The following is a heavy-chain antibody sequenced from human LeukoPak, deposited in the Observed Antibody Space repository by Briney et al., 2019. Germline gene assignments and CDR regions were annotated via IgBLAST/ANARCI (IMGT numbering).Heavy chain of an antibody. CDR2: IIGMFGTA. V-gene: IGHV1-69*05. CDR3: ARGRGYGHGFLES. CDR1: GGTFSSYS. J-gene: IGHJ1*01. D-gene: IGHD5-18*01. Sequence: ASVKVSCKTSGGTFSSYSFSWVRQAPGQGLEWIGGIIGMFGTANYAQMFQGRVTITTEEFTSSAYMELSSLRSDDTAVYYCARGRGYGHGFLESWGPGTLVTVSS.